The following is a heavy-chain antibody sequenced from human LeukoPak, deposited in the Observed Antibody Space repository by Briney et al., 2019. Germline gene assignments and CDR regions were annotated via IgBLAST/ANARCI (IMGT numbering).Heavy chain of an antibody. J-gene: IGHJ3*02. CDR1: GGSISSYY. D-gene: IGHD4-11*01. Sequence: PSETLSLTCTVSGGSISSYYWSWIRQPDGKGLEWIGRIYTSGSTNYNPSLKSRVTMSVDTSKNQFSLKLSSVTAADTAVYYCARASPFLSDYQPAFDIWGQGTMVTVSS. V-gene: IGHV4-4*07. CDR2: IYTSGST. CDR3: ARASPFLSDYQPAFDI.